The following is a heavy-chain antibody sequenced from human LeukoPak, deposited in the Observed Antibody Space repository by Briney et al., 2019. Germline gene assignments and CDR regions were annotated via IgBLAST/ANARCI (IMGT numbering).Heavy chain of an antibody. CDR1: GFTVSNNY. J-gene: IGHJ4*02. Sequence: GGSLRLSCAASGFTVSNNYMSWVRQAPGKGLEWVSVIYSSGSTYYADSVKGRFTISRDTSKNTLYLQMNSLRAEDTAVYYCAKEETRYYFDYWGQGTLVTVSS. V-gene: IGHV3-66*01. CDR3: AKEETRYYFDY. CDR2: IYSSGST. D-gene: IGHD4-17*01.